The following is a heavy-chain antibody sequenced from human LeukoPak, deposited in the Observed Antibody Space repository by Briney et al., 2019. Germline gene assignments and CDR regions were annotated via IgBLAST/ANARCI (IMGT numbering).Heavy chain of an antibody. CDR1: GFTFDDYA. CDR2: ISGDGGST. CDR3: AKEVAAAFSQPEYYFDY. J-gene: IGHJ4*02. V-gene: IGHV3-43*02. Sequence: GGSLRLSCAASGFTFDDYAMHWVRQAPGKSLEWVSLISGDGGSTYYADSVKGRFTISRDNSKNSLYLQMNSLRTEDTALYYCAKEVAAAFSQPEYYFDYWGQGTLVTVST. D-gene: IGHD6-13*01.